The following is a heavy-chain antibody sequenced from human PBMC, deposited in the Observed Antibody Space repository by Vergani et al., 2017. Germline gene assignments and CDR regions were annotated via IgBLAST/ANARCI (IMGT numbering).Heavy chain of an antibody. D-gene: IGHD2-2*01. V-gene: IGHV4-30-4*01. Sequence: QVQLQESGPGLVKPSETLSLTCTVSGGSISSGDYYWSWIRQPPGKGLEWIGYIYYSGSTYYNPSLKSRVTISVDTSKNQFSLKLSSVTAADTAVYYCAREGGCGTSCDRPFDYWGQGTLVTVSS. CDR2: IYYSGST. CDR1: GGSISSGDYY. J-gene: IGHJ4*02. CDR3: AREGGCGTSCDRPFDY.